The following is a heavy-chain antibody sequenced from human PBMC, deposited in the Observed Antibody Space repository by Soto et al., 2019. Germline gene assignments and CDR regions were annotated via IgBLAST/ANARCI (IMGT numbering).Heavy chain of an antibody. D-gene: IGHD4-4*01. CDR1: GFTFSSYA. Sequence: QVQLVESGGGVVQPGRSLRLSCAASGFTFSSYAMHWVRQAPGKGLEWVAVISYDGSNKYYADSVKGRFTISRDNSKNAPYLQINSLRAEGTALYSCARPLWRNDYNGGYFDLWGRGTLVTVSS. J-gene: IGHJ2*01. CDR2: ISYDGSNK. CDR3: ARPLWRNDYNGGYFDL. V-gene: IGHV3-30-3*01.